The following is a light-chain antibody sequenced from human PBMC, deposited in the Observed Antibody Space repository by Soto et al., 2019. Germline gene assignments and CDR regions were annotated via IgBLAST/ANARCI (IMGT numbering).Light chain of an antibody. CDR3: QQYSDWPWT. V-gene: IGKV3-15*01. CDR2: GAS. CDR1: RSVNSE. J-gene: IGKJ1*01. Sequence: VMTQSPATLSVSPGERATLSCRASRSVNSELAWYQQKPSQAPRLLIYGASSRATDIPARFSGSGSGTEFTLAISSLQSEDFAVYYCQQYSDWPWTFGQGTKVEIK.